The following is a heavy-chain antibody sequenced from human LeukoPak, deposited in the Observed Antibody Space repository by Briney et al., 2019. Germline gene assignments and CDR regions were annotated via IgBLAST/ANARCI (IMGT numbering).Heavy chain of an antibody. CDR1: GDSISSGGYY. CDR3: ARVSLWVFGVFDI. V-gene: IGHV4-30-2*01. Sequence: SETLSLTCTVSGDSISSGGYYWNWIRQPPGKGLEWIGYIYHSGITNYNPSLKSRVTISIDRSKNQFSLKLSSVTAADTAVYYCARVSLWVFGVFDIWGQGTMVTVSS. J-gene: IGHJ3*02. CDR2: IYHSGIT. D-gene: IGHD3-3*01.